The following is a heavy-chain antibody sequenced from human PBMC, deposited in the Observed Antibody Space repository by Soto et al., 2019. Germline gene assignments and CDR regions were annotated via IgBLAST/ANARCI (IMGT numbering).Heavy chain of an antibody. V-gene: IGHV3-30-3*01. CDR1: GFTFSTHA. CDR2: VSFDGSNK. CDR3: ARDQTGITAAGGGRIDH. Sequence: QVQLVESGGGVVQPGRSLRLSCAASGFTFSTHAMLWVRQAPGKGLECVAIVSFDGSNKYYADSVKGRFTISRDNSKNTLDLQMTGLTPEDTAFYYCARDQTGITAAGGGRIDHWGQGTLVTVSS. D-gene: IGHD6-13*01. J-gene: IGHJ4*02.